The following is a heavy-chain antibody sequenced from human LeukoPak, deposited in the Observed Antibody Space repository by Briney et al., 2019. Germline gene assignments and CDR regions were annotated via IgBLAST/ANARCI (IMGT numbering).Heavy chain of an antibody. D-gene: IGHD2-21*02. CDR2: ISSSSSYI. J-gene: IGHJ3*02. V-gene: IGHV3-21*01. Sequence: PGGSLRLSCAASGFTFSSYSMNWVRQAPGKGLEWVSSISSSSSYIYYADSVKGRFTISRDNAKNSLYLQMNSLRAEDTAVYYCARDFLALVVTKEAFDIWGQGTMVTVSS. CDR1: GFTFSSYS. CDR3: ARDFLALVVTKEAFDI.